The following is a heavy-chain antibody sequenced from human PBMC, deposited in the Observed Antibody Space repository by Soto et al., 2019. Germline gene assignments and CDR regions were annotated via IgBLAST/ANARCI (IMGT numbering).Heavy chain of an antibody. CDR2: IRSKANSYAT. CDR1: GFTFSGSA. Sequence: EVQLVESGGGLVQPGGSLKLSCAASGFTFSGSAMHWVRQASGKGLEWVGRIRSKANSYATAYAASVKGRFTISRDDSKNTAYLQMNSLKTEDTAVYCCTRRGPISGSYYEGRVDYWGQGTLVTVSS. J-gene: IGHJ4*02. CDR3: TRRGPISGSYYEGRVDY. V-gene: IGHV3-73*02. D-gene: IGHD1-26*01.